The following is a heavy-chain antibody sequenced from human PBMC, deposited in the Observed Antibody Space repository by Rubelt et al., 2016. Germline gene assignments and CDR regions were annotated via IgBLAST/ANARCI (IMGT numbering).Heavy chain of an antibody. CDR3: ARGRGITVTGKEDYFDY. V-gene: IGHV3-30*04. CDR2: AGHNK. Sequence: GKGLEWVAVAGHNKYYADSVKGRCTISRDNSKNTLYVQMNSLRPEDTAVYYCARGRGITVTGKEDYFDYWGQGTLVTVSS. J-gene: IGHJ4*02. D-gene: IGHD6-19*01.